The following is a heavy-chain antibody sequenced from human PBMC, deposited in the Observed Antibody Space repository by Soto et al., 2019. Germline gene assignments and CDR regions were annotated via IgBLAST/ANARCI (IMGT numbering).Heavy chain of an antibody. CDR2: INTGNGNT. J-gene: IGHJ6*02. CDR3: AXGEXLYFYYYGXDV. Sequence: ASVKVSCKASGYNFTTYAMLWVRQAPGQRPEWMGWINTGNGNTKYSPKFQARVTITRDTSASTAYMELSSLKSEDTAVYYCAXGEXLYFYYYGXDVCGQGSTVTVSS. CDR1: GYNFTTYA. V-gene: IGHV1-3*04.